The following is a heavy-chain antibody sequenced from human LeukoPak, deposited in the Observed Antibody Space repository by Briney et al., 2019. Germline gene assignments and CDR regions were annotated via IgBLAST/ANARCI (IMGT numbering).Heavy chain of an antibody. CDR1: GFTFSSYA. D-gene: IGHD6-13*01. CDR2: ISSNGGST. CDR3: ARGGVNVAAAGFDY. Sequence: PGGSLRLSCAASGFTFSSYAMHWVRQAPGEGLEYVSSISSNGGSTYYANSVKGRFTISRDNSKNTLYLQMGSLRAEDMAVYYCARGGVNVAAAGFDYWGQGTLVTVYS. J-gene: IGHJ4*02. V-gene: IGHV3-64*01.